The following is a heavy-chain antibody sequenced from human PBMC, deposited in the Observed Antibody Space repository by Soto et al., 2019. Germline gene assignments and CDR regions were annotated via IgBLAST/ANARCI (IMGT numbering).Heavy chain of an antibody. V-gene: IGHV5-51*01. J-gene: IGHJ6*02. Sequence: PGESLKISCKGSGYIFTTYWIGWVRQMPGKGLEWMGIIYPIDSDTKYSPSFEGQVTVPADKSISTAYLQWSSLKASDTAMYYCATYQDPYYYGMDVWGQGTTVTVSS. D-gene: IGHD2-2*01. CDR2: IYPIDSDT. CDR1: GYIFTTYW. CDR3: ATYQDPYYYGMDV.